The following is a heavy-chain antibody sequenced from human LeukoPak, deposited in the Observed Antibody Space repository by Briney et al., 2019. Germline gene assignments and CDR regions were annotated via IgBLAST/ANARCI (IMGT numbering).Heavy chain of an antibody. CDR2: IYYSGTT. CDR1: GGSISSYY. V-gene: IGHV4-59*01. D-gene: IGHD6-13*01. Sequence: SETLSLTCTVSGGSISSYYWSWIRQPPGKGLEWIGYIYYSGTTNYNPSLKSRVTMSVDTSKNQFSLKLSSVTAADTAVYYCARGVYIAAAQYGYWGQGTLVTVSS. CDR3: ARGVYIAAAQYGY. J-gene: IGHJ4*02.